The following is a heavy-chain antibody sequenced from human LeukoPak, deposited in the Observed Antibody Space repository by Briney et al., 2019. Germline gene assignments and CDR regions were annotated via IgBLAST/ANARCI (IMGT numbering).Heavy chain of an antibody. Sequence: GGSLRLSCAASGFTFSNNEMNWVRQAPGKGLEWVSYISSGGSGKDYADSVKGRFTISRDNAKNSLYLQMNSLRAEDTAVYYCARDLRCYQDYWGQGTLVTVSS. V-gene: IGHV3-48*03. CDR1: GFTFSNNE. CDR2: ISSGGSGK. CDR3: ARDLRCYQDY. D-gene: IGHD2-2*01. J-gene: IGHJ4*02.